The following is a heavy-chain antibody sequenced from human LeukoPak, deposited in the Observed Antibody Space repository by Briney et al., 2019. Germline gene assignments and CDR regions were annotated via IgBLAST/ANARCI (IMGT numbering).Heavy chain of an antibody. Sequence: GGSLRLSCAASGFTFSSYGMYWVRQSPGKGLEWVAVIWYDGSNKYYADSVKGRFTISRDNSKNTLYLQMNSLRAEDTAVYYCARDDYGDYDYWGQGTLVTVSS. CDR2: IWYDGSNK. V-gene: IGHV3-33*01. CDR3: ARDDYGDYDY. D-gene: IGHD4-17*01. J-gene: IGHJ4*02. CDR1: GFTFSSYG.